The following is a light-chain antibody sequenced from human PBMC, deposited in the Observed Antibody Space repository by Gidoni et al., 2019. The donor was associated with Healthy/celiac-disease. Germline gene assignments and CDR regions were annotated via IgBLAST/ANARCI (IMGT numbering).Light chain of an antibody. V-gene: IGLV1-47*01. CDR2: RNN. J-gene: IGLJ2*01. Sequence: QSVLTHPPSPSGTPGQRVPISCSGSRPNIGSNSVYWYHPLPGTAPKLLIYRNNQRPKGVPDRFSGSKAGTSASLAISGLRSEDEADYYCAAWDDSLRGAVFGGGTKLTVL. CDR1: RPNIGSNS. CDR3: AAWDDSLRGAV.